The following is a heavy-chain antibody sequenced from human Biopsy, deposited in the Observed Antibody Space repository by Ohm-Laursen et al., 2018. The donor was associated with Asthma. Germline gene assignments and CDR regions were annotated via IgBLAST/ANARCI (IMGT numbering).Heavy chain of an antibody. J-gene: IGHJ4*02. V-gene: IGHV2-5*02. Sequence: TQTLTLTCTVSGFSLSTLGVGVGWFRQPPGKALECLALIFWGDDKRYSPSLKSRLTIAKDTSRNQVVLTMTNMDPVDTGTYFCAHAQTSWNYYGSGNYLYHFDSWGQGTLVTVSS. CDR2: IFWGDDK. D-gene: IGHD3-10*01. CDR1: GFSLSTLGVG. CDR3: AHAQTSWNYYGSGNYLYHFDS.